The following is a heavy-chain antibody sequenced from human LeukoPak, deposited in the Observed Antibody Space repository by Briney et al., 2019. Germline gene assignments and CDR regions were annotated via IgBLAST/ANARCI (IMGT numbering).Heavy chain of an antibody. V-gene: IGHV4-39*01. J-gene: IGHJ4*02. Sequence: SETLSLTCTVSGGSISSGSYYWGWIRQPPGKGLEWIGSISYSGTTYYHPSLKGRVTISVDTSKNQFSLNLRSVTAADTAVYSCARHDDYGDFYSPFDYWGLGILVTVSS. CDR3: ARHDDYGDFYSPFDY. D-gene: IGHD4-17*01. CDR1: GGSISSGSYY. CDR2: ISYSGTT.